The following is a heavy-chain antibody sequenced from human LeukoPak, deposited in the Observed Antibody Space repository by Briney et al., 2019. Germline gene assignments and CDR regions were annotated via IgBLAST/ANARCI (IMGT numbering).Heavy chain of an antibody. J-gene: IGHJ4*02. CDR1: GFTFSSYE. CDR2: ISSSGSTI. V-gene: IGHV3-48*03. D-gene: IGHD4-11*01. CDR3: ARGSVTTLH. Sequence: GGSLRLSCAASGFTFSSYEMNWVRQAPGKGLEWVSYISSSGSTIYYADSVKGRFTMSRDNAKNSLYLQMNSLRAEDTAVYYCARGSVTTLHWGQGTLVTVSS.